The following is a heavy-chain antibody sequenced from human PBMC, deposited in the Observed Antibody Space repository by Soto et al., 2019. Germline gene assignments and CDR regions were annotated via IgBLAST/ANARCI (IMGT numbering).Heavy chain of an antibody. J-gene: IGHJ4*02. Sequence: QVQLQESGPGQVKPSETLSLTCTISGGSISVYYWSWVRQPPGHELEWIGYIYASGSPYYNPSLMSRVTIAADTSKNQISLKLTSPTAADTAVYYCARGVGSSPPRYWGRGTLVTVSS. V-gene: IGHV4-59*01. CDR1: GGSISVYY. D-gene: IGHD1-26*01. CDR2: IYASGSP. CDR3: ARGVGSSPPRY.